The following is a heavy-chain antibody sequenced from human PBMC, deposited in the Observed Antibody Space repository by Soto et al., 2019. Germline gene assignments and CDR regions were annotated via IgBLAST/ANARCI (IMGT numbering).Heavy chain of an antibody. CDR1: GGTFNNYA. CDR2: LIPLFNTP. CDR3: AKLGSSWDY. Sequence: SVKVSCKTSGGTFNNYAIYWVRQAPGQGLDWMGGLIPLFNTPNYAQQFQGRVTITAAESTSTAYMELNSLRAEDTAVYYCAKLGSSWDYWGQGTLVTVPQ. V-gene: IGHV1-69*13. D-gene: IGHD6-13*01. J-gene: IGHJ4*02.